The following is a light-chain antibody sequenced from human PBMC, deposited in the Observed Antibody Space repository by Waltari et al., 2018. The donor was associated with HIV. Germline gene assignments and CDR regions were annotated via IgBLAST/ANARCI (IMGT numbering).Light chain of an antibody. CDR3: QSHDSSLSGYV. CDR1: SSNIRAGYH. CDR2: GNS. J-gene: IGLJ1*01. V-gene: IGLV1-40*01. Sequence: QCVLTQPHSVSRAPGQRVTISCTGSSSNIRAGYHVHWYQQLPGTAPKLLIYGNSNRPSGVPDRFSGSKSGTSASRAITGLQAEDEADYYCQSHDSSLSGYVFGTGTKVTVL.